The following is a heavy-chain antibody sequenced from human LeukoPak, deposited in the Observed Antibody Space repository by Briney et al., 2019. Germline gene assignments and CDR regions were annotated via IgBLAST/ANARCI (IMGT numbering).Heavy chain of an antibody. CDR3: TRVGYIDEGIDY. CDR2: ISYDGGNK. D-gene: IGHD5-24*01. Sequence: PGGSLRLSSAASGFIFSNYAMHRVRQAPGKGLEWVAIISYDGGNKYYADSVKGRFTISRDNSKNTLYLQMNSLRAEDTAIYYCTRVGYIDEGIDYWGQGTLVTVSS. V-gene: IGHV3-30-3*01. J-gene: IGHJ4*02. CDR1: GFIFSNYA.